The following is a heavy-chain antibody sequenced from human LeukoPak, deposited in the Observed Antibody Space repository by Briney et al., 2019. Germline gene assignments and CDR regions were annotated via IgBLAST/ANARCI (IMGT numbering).Heavy chain of an antibody. CDR3: ARESMSALVYAFDA. CDR1: GGTFSSYA. Sequence: GASVKVSCKASGGTFSSYAISWVRQAPGQGLEWMGRIIPIFGTANYAQKFQGRVTITTDDSTSTAYMELSSLRSEDAAVYYCARESMSALVYAFDAWGQGTLVTVSS. CDR2: IIPIFGTA. D-gene: IGHD2-8*01. V-gene: IGHV1-69*05. J-gene: IGHJ4*02.